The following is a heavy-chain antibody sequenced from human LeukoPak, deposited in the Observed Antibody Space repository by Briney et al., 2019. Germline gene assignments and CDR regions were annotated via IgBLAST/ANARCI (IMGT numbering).Heavy chain of an antibody. CDR1: GFTFSSYS. D-gene: IGHD1-26*01. V-gene: IGHV3-48*04. CDR3: ARIEWEGPHPTLNY. J-gene: IGHJ4*02. CDR2: ISGSSSTM. Sequence: GGSLRLSCAAPGFTFSSYSMNWVRQAPGKGLDWVSYISGSSSTMHYADSVKGRFTISRDNDKNSLYLQMNSLRAEDTAVYYCARIEWEGPHPTLNYWGQGTLVTVSS.